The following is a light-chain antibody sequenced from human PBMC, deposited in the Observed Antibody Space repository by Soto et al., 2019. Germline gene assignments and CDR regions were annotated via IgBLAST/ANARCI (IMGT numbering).Light chain of an antibody. CDR3: NSYTSKSSLL. CDR1: MRDVGAYNL. Sequence: QCALTQPASVCGSPGQSITISCAGTMRDVGAYNLVSWYQQHPGRAPQLIIYEVRNRPSGISFRFSGSKSGNTASLTISGLQAEDEADYYYNSYTSKSSLLFGGGTKVTVL. J-gene: IGLJ2*01. CDR2: EVR. V-gene: IGLV2-14*01.